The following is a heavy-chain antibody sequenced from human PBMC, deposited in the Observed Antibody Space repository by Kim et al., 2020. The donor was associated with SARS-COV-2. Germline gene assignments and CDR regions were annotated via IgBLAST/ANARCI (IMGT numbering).Heavy chain of an antibody. V-gene: IGHV1-3*01. J-gene: IGHJ2*01. CDR3: ARSSQKTYYDFWSGLEVNWYFDL. Sequence: ASVKVSCKASGYTFTSYAMHWVRQAPGQRLEWMGWINAGNGNTKYTQKFQGRVTITRDTSASTAYMELSSLRSEDTAVYYCARSSQKTYYDFWSGLEVNWYFDLGGRGTLVTVSS. D-gene: IGHD3-3*01. CDR2: INAGNGNT. CDR1: GYTFTSYA.